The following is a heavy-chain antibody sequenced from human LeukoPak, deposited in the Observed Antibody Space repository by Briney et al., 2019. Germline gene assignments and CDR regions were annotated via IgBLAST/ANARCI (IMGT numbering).Heavy chain of an antibody. V-gene: IGHV4-38-2*01. Sequence: SETLSLTCSVSGYSINSGYYWGWIRQPPGKGLEWIGNIYHSGSTYYNPSLKSRVTISVDTSKNQFSLKLSSVTAADAAVYYCARHSHDYVWGSYRGSWFDPWGQGTLVTVSS. CDR1: GYSINSGYY. CDR3: ARHSHDYVWGSYRGSWFDP. CDR2: IYHSGST. J-gene: IGHJ5*02. D-gene: IGHD3-16*02.